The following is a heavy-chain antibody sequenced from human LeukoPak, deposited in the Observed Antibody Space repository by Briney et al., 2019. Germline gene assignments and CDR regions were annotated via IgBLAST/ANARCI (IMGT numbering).Heavy chain of an antibody. CDR2: IYSGGSA. V-gene: IGHV3-66*01. Sequence: GGSLRLSCAASGFTFSSNYMSWVRQAPGKGLEWVSVIYSGGSAYYSDSVKGRFTISTDNSKNTLYLQMNSLRAEDTAVYYCARSVLLWFGELQGFDYWGQGTLVTVSS. J-gene: IGHJ4*02. D-gene: IGHD3-10*01. CDR1: GFTFSSNY. CDR3: ARSVLLWFGELQGFDY.